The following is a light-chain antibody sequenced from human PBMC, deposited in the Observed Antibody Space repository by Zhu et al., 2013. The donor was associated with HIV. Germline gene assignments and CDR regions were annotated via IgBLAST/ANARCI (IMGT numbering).Light chain of an antibody. CDR1: QSVSSSY. CDR2: GAS. V-gene: IGKV3-20*01. CDR3: GTSPWT. J-gene: IGKJ1*01. Sequence: EIVLTQSPGTLSLSPGERATLSCTASQSVSSSYLTWYQQRPGQAPRLLIFGASSRASGIPDRFSGSGSGTDFTLTISRLEPEDFAVYYYGTSPWTFGQGTKVEIK.